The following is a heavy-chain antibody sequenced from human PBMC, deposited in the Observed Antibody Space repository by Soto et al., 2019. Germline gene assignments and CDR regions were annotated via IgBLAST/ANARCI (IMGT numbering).Heavy chain of an antibody. V-gene: IGHV1-69*13. CDR2: IIPIFGTA. J-gene: IGHJ6*02. CDR3: ARDRIAVAGGYYGMDV. Sequence: VASVKVSCKASGGTFSSYAISWVRQAPGQGLEWMGGIIPIFGTANYAQKFQGRVTITADESTSTAYMELSSLRSEDTAVYYCARDRIAVAGGYYGMDVWGQGTTVTVSS. D-gene: IGHD6-19*01. CDR1: GGTFSSYA.